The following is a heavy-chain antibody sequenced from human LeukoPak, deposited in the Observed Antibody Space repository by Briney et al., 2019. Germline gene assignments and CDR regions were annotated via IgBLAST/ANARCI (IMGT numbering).Heavy chain of an antibody. CDR2: ISPYNGNT. Sequence: GASVKVSCTASGYTFTTYGISWVRQAPGQGLEWMGWISPYNGNTNYAQKLQGRVTMTTDTSTSTASMELRSLTSDDTAVYYCAGALRGPYDYYYYMDVWGKGTTVTVSS. CDR1: GYTFTTYG. D-gene: IGHD3-10*01. CDR3: AGALRGPYDYYYYMDV. V-gene: IGHV1-18*01. J-gene: IGHJ6*03.